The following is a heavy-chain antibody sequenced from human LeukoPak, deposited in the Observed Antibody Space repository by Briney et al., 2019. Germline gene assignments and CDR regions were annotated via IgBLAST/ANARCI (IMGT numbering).Heavy chain of an antibody. D-gene: IGHD2-15*01. Sequence: ASVKVSCKASGYTFTGYYMHWVRQPPGQGLEWMGWINPNSGGTNYAQKFQGRVTMTRDTSISTAYMELSRLRSDDTAVYYCARGRRTLYCSGGSCYDNSYYYGMDVWGQGTTVTVSS. CDR2: INPNSGGT. CDR1: GYTFTGYY. J-gene: IGHJ6*02. CDR3: ARGRRTLYCSGGSCYDNSYYYGMDV. V-gene: IGHV1-2*02.